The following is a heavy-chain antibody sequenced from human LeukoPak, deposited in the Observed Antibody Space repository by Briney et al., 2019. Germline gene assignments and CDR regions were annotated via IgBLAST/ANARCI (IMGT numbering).Heavy chain of an antibody. Sequence: GASVKVSCKASGYTFTSYDINWVRQATGQGLEWMGWMNPNSGNTGYAQKFQGRVTMTRNTSISTAYMELSSLRSEDTAVYHCARTIAAAGTWVYYYYMDVWGKGTTVTISS. CDR1: GYTFTSYD. CDR3: ARTIAAAGTWVYYYYMDV. CDR2: MNPNSGNT. V-gene: IGHV1-8*01. J-gene: IGHJ6*03. D-gene: IGHD6-13*01.